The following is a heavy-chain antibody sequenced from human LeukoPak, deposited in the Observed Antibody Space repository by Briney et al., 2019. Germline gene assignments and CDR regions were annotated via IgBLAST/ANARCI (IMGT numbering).Heavy chain of an antibody. Sequence: GGSLRLSCAASGFTFSSYAMSWVRQAPGKGLEWVSAISGSGGRTYYADSVKGRFTISRDNSKNTLYLQMNSLRAEDTAVYYCAKDYGAAANVNYYYGLDGWGQGTTVTVPS. CDR3: AKDYGAAANVNYYYGLDG. CDR1: GFTFSSYA. J-gene: IGHJ6*02. CDR2: ISGSGGRT. V-gene: IGHV3-23*01. D-gene: IGHD6-25*01.